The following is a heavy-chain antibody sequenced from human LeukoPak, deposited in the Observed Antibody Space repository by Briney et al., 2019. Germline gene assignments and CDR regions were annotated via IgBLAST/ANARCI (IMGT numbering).Heavy chain of an antibody. CDR2: MNPNSGNT. J-gene: IGHJ6*02. V-gene: IGHV1-8*01. CDR1: GYTFTSYD. D-gene: IGHD5-18*01. Sequence: GASVKVSCKASGYTFTSYDINWVRQATGQGLEWMGWMNPNSGNTGYAQKFQGRVTMTRNTSISTAYMELSSLRSEDTAVYYCARGRIQLWSGYYYGMDVWGQGTTVTVSS. CDR3: ARGRIQLWSGYYYGMDV.